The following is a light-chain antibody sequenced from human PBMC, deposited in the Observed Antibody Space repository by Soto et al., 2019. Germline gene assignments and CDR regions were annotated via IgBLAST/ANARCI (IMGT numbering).Light chain of an antibody. CDR1: QSISNNH. Sequence: EIVLTQSPCTLSLSPGERVTLSCRASQSISNNHLAWYQQKPGQAPRLLIHGTSNRATGIPDRFSGSGSGTDFTLTFSRLEPEDFAVYYCQQYGSSGTFGQGTKVDIK. V-gene: IGKV3-20*01. CDR3: QQYGSSGT. J-gene: IGKJ1*01. CDR2: GTS.